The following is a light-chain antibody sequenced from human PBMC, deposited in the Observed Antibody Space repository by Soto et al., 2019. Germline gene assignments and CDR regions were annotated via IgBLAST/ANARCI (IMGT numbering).Light chain of an antibody. J-gene: IGLJ2*01. CDR1: SGHTNYV. CDR3: QTWDTGIGV. CDR2: LNSDGSH. V-gene: IGLV4-69*01. Sequence: QPVLTQSPSASASLGASGKLTCTLSSGHTNYVIAWHQQHPEKGPRFLMKLNSDGSHRKGDGIPDRFSGSSSGSERYLTISSLQSGDGADYYCQTWDTGIGVFGGGTKLTVL.